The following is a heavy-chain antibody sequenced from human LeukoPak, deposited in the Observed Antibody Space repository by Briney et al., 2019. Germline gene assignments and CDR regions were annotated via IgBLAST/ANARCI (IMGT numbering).Heavy chain of an antibody. J-gene: IGHJ4*02. D-gene: IGHD3-22*01. CDR2: ISAYNGNT. V-gene: IGHV1-18*01. CDR3: ARDCSYYYDSSGYCVLHY. CDR1: GYTFTSYG. Sequence: GASGKVSCKASGYTFTSYGISWVRQAPGQGLEWMGWISAYNGNTNYAQKLQGRVTMTTDTSTSTAYMELRSLRSDDTAVYYCARDCSYYYDSSGYCVLHYWGQGTLVTVSS.